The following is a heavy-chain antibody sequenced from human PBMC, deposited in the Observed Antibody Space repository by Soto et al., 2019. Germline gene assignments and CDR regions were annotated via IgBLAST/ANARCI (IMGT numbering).Heavy chain of an antibody. CDR3: ARKNQTGWYVIED. D-gene: IGHD6-19*01. Sequence: QVQLQESGPGLVKPSGTMSLTCAVSGAPLSSGRWWSWVRPAPGKGLEWIGEVYHTGSTNYSPSLKSRLTISVEKSKNQFSLKLTSVTAADTAVYYCARKNQTGWYVIEDWGQGTLVTVSS. CDR2: VYHTGST. J-gene: IGHJ4*02. V-gene: IGHV4-4*02. CDR1: GAPLSSGRW.